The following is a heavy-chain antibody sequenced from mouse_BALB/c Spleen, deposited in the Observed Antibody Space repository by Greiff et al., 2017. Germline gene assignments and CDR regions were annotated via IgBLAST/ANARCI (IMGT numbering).Heavy chain of an antibody. Sequence: DVMLVESGGGLVKPGGSLKLSCAASGFTFSSYAMSWVRQTPEKRLEWVASISSGGSTYYPDSVKGRFTISRDNARNILYLQMSSLRSEDTAMYYCARKYYYVSSHFDYWGQGTTLTVSS. CDR2: ISSGGST. V-gene: IGHV5-6-5*01. D-gene: IGHD1-1*01. CDR1: GFTFSSYA. J-gene: IGHJ2*01. CDR3: ARKYYYVSSHFDY.